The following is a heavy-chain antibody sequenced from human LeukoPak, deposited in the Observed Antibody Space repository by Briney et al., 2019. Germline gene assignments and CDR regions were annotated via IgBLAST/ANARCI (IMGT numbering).Heavy chain of an antibody. CDR1: GFTFSSYA. Sequence: GGSLRLSCAASGFTFSSYAMHWVRQAPGKGLKWVAVISYDGSNKYYADSVKGRFTISRDNSKNTLYLQMNSLRAEDTAVYYCARSLGSNRYYYYGMDVWGQGTTVTVSS. V-gene: IGHV3-30-3*01. D-gene: IGHD1-14*01. CDR2: ISYDGSNK. J-gene: IGHJ6*02. CDR3: ARSLGSNRYYYYGMDV.